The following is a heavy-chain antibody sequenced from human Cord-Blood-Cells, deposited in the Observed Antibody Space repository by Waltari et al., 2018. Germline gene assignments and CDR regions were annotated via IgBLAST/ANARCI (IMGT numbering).Heavy chain of an antibody. CDR3: ASRGYYYDSSGYYYWFDP. J-gene: IGHJ5*02. CDR2: IYYSGGP. CDR1: GGSISSSSYY. D-gene: IGHD3-22*01. Sequence: QLQLQESGPGLVKPSETLSLTCTVSGGSISSSSYYWGWIRQPPGKGLEWIGSIYYSGGPYHNRSLKGRFTISVDTSKNQFSLKLSSVTAADTAVYYCASRGYYYDSSGYYYWFDPWGQGTLFTVSS. V-gene: IGHV4-39*01.